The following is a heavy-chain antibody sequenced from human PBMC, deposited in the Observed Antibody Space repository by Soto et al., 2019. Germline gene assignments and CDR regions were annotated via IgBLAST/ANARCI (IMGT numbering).Heavy chain of an antibody. CDR1: GASDSTAGYS. CDR3: ARLNWNYTPGLDY. V-gene: IGHV4-31*03. CDR2: IYNSGNT. D-gene: IGHD1-7*01. Sequence: SETLSLTCTVSGASDSTAGYSWSWIRQHPGKGLEWIGYIYNSGNTCYNPSLKSRLTISVDTSQNQFSLKLSSVTAADTAVYYCARLNWNYTPGLDYWGLGTLVTSPQ. J-gene: IGHJ4*02.